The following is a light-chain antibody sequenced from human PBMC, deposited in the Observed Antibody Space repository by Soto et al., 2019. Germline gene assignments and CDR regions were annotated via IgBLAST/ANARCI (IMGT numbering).Light chain of an antibody. CDR3: QQRTDWPPLT. CDR1: QNINNY. CDR2: DAS. Sequence: EIVLTQSPATLSLSPWDTATLSCRASQNINNYLAWYQQKPGQAPRLLIYDASNRATGIPQRFSGRGSGTDFTLTISSLEPEDFAVYYCQQRTDWPPLTFGGGTNVEVK. V-gene: IGKV3-11*01. J-gene: IGKJ4*01.